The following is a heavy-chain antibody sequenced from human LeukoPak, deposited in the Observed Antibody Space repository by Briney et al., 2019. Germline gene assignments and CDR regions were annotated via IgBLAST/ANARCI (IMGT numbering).Heavy chain of an antibody. CDR1: GGSIRNYY. CDR2: MSYGGST. Sequence: SETLSLTCSVSGGSIRNYYWGWMRQPPGKGLEWIGYMSYGGSTYYNPSLKSRVTISADTSKNQFSLSLNSVTAADTAIYYCARGPTVPSSSWYVPDYWGQGTLVTVSS. CDR3: ARGPTVPSSSWYVPDY. D-gene: IGHD6-13*01. V-gene: IGHV4-59*01. J-gene: IGHJ4*02.